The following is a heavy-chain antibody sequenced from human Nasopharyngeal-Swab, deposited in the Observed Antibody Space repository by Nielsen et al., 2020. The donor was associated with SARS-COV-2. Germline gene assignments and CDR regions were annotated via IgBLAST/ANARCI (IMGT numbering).Heavy chain of an antibody. J-gene: IGHJ3*02. D-gene: IGHD2-15*01. Sequence: SLKISCAASGFTFDDYAMHWVRQVPGKGLEWVAGISWSSGSTGYADSVKGRFTISRDNAKNSLYLQMNSLRAEDTALYYCAKDPFQTGGSWKGGAFDIWGQGTMVTVSS. CDR1: GFTFDDYA. CDR2: ISWSSGST. CDR3: AKDPFQTGGSWKGGAFDI. V-gene: IGHV3-9*01.